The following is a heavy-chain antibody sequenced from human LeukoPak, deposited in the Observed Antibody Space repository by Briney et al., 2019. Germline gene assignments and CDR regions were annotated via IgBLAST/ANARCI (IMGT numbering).Heavy chain of an antibody. CDR2: INTNSGGT. Sequence: SVTLSFTASGYTFTGYYMHWVRQAPGPGMGRMGWINTNSGGTNYAQKCQGTVTTTSDPSTRTAYMELTRLRFYDTAVYYCAIVGASITMVRGVTGEAFDMWGQETMVTVSS. J-gene: IGHJ3*02. CDR3: AIVGASITMVRGVTGEAFDM. V-gene: IGHV1-2*02. CDR1: GYTFTGYY. D-gene: IGHD3-10*01.